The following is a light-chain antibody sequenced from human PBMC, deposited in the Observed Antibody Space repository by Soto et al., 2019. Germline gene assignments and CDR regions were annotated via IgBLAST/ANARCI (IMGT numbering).Light chain of an antibody. Sequence: DIQMTQSPSALSASVGDRVTITGRGSQGISSWLAWYQQKPGKAPRLLIYKASSLASGVPSRFSGSGSGTEFTLTISSLQPEDVATYHCQQHTTFGQGTKVDIK. J-gene: IGKJ1*01. CDR3: QQHTT. CDR1: QGISSW. V-gene: IGKV1-5*03. CDR2: KAS.